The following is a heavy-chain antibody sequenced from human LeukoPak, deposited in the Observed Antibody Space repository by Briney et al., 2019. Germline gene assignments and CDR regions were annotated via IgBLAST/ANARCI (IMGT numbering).Heavy chain of an antibody. D-gene: IGHD3-22*01. V-gene: IGHV3-53*01. J-gene: IGHJ4*02. CDR1: GFTVCSKY. CDR2: IYSGGST. CDR3: GRVGDSSGYSFDE. Sequence: PGGSLTLSCAASGFTVCSKYMIWVRQAPGKGLEWVSVIYSGGSTYYADSVKGRFTISRDNSKNTLYLQMNNLRGEDPAVYFCGRVGDSSGYSFDEWGQASLVTVSS.